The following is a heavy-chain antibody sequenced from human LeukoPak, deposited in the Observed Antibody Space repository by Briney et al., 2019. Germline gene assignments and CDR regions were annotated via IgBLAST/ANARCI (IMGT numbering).Heavy chain of an antibody. D-gene: IGHD1-26*01. Sequence: ASVKVSCKASGYTFTSYGISWVRQAPGQGLEWMGWISAYNGNTNYAHKLQGRVTMTTDTSTSTAYMELRSLRSDDTAVYYCAREVGATTDYYYGMDVWGQRTTVTVSS. CDR1: GYTFTSYG. J-gene: IGHJ6*02. CDR3: AREVGATTDYYYGMDV. CDR2: ISAYNGNT. V-gene: IGHV1-18*01.